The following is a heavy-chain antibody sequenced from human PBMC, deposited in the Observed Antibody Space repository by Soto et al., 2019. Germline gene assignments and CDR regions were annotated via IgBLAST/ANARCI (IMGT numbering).Heavy chain of an antibody. D-gene: IGHD3-22*01. J-gene: IGHJ4*02. CDR2: IIPIFGRA. Sequence: SVKVSCKASGGTFSSYGIDWVRQAPGQGLEWMGGIIPIFGRANYAQKIQGRVTITADESTSTAYMELRSLRSEDTAVYYCAGRVHHASSGYYYFYWGQGTLVTVSS. CDR1: GGTFSSYG. V-gene: IGHV1-69*13. CDR3: AGRVHHASSGYYYFY.